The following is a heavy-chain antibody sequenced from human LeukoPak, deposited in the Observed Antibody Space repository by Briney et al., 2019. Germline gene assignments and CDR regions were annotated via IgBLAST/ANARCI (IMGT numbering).Heavy chain of an antibody. CDR3: ARDRHSNYNFDY. V-gene: IGHV1-69*04. D-gene: IGHD4-11*01. CDR1: GGTFSSYA. Sequence: SVKVSCKASGGTFSSYAISWVRQAPGQGLEWMGRIIPILGIANYAQKFQGRVTITADKSTSTAYMGLSSLRSEDTAVYYCARDRHSNYNFDYWGQGTLVTVSS. CDR2: IIPILGIA. J-gene: IGHJ4*02.